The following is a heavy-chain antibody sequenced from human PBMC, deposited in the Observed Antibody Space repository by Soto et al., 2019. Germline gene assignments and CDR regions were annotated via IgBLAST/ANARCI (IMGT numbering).Heavy chain of an antibody. CDR3: AREASVLIPAAQPSRSDS. J-gene: IGHJ4*02. CDR2: ISPYSGYT. D-gene: IGHD2-2*01. Sequence: ASVKVSCKGFGYSFMKYGINWVRQAPGQGLEWVGWISPYSGYTHSAQKFHGRLTLTTDTAASTAYMELRILRSADTALYYCAREASVLIPAAQPSRSDSWGKGTLVTVSS. V-gene: IGHV1-18*01. CDR1: GYSFMKYG.